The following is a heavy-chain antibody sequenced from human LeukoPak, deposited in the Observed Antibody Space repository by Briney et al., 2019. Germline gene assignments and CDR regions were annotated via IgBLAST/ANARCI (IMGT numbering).Heavy chain of an antibody. J-gene: IGHJ6*03. V-gene: IGHV1-8*01. CDR2: TNPNSGNT. D-gene: IGHD3-22*01. CDR3: ARGLDYYDSRYMDV. CDR1: GYTFTSYD. Sequence: ASVKVSCKASGYTFTSYDINWVRQATGQGLEWMGWTNPNSGNTGYAQKFQGRVTMTRNTSISTAYMELSSLRSEDTAVYYCARGLDYYDSRYMDVWGKGTTVTISS.